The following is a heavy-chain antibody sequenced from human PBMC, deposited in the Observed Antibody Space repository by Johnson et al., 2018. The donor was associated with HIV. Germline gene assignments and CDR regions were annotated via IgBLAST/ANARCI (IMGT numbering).Heavy chain of an antibody. CDR2: ISSCGSNI. CDR1: GFTFSDHY. Sequence: QVQLVESGGGLVKPGGSPILSCAASGFTFSDHYMAWIRQAPGQGLAWVSYISSCGSNIYYSTSVKGRFTVSRDNAKNSVYLQMNSLRAEDTAVYYCARLCSGWADAFDMWGQGTMVTVS. J-gene: IGHJ3*02. D-gene: IGHD3-10*02. V-gene: IGHV3-11*04. CDR3: ARLCSGWADAFDM.